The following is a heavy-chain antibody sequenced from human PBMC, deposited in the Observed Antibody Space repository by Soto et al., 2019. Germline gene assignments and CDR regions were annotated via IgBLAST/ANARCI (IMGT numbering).Heavy chain of an antibody. CDR2: INHSGST. CDR1: GGSFSGYY. V-gene: IGHV4-34*01. D-gene: IGHD4-17*01. J-gene: IGHJ4*02. Sequence: SETLSLTCAVYGGSFSGYYWSWIRQPPGKGLEWIGEINHSGSTNYNPSLKGRVTISVDTSKNQFSLKLSSVTAADTAVYYCASLLNEYGDFYPSYWGQGTLVTVSS. CDR3: ASLLNEYGDFYPSY.